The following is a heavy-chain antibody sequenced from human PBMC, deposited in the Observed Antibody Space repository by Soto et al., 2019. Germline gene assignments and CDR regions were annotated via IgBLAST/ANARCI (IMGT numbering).Heavy chain of an antibody. J-gene: IGHJ4*02. Sequence: PSETLSLTCTVSGGSVSSGSYYWSWIRQPPGKGLEWIGYIYYSGSTNYNPSLKSRVTISVDTSKNQFSLKLSSVTAADTAVYYCARLIAVAGTIDYWGQGTLVTVSS. D-gene: IGHD6-19*01. CDR3: ARLIAVAGTIDY. V-gene: IGHV4-61*01. CDR1: GGSVSSGSYY. CDR2: IYYSGST.